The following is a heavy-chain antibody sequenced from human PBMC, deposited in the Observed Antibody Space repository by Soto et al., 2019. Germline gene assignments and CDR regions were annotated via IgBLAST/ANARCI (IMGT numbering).Heavy chain of an antibody. D-gene: IGHD3-3*01. CDR3: AKPRYSLEWRPFDT. V-gene: IGHV3-33*06. Sequence: QVKLVESGGGVVQPGRSRRLSCVTSGFTFRSYGMHWVRQAPGQGLEWVAVIKSDGFTADYVDSVKGRFFISRDNSRKTVYLQMNNLRPEDTAVYYCAKPRYSLEWRPFDTWGQGTLVTVS. CDR1: GFTFRSYG. CDR2: IKSDGFTA. J-gene: IGHJ5*02.